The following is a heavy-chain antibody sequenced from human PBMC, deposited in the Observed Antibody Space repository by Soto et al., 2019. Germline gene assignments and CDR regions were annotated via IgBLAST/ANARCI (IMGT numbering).Heavy chain of an antibody. CDR3: ARAYMYYYDSSGYGPTYYYYGMDV. D-gene: IGHD3-22*01. CDR1: AGSISSHY. J-gene: IGHJ6*02. V-gene: IGHV4-59*11. Sequence: SQSMSLTCTLSAGSISSHYWSWIRQPPGKGLEWMGSIYYSGRTTYNTSLKSRVTISVDTSKDQFSLNLRSVTAADTAVYYCARAYMYYYDSSGYGPTYYYYGMDVWGQGTTVTVSS. CDR2: IYYSGRT.